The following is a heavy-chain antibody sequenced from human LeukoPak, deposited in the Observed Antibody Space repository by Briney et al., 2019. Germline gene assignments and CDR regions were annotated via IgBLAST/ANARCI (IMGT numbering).Heavy chain of an antibody. Sequence: GGSLRLSCAASGFTFDDYAMHWVRQAPGKGLEWVSGISWNSGSIGYADSVKGRFTISRDNAENSLYLQMNSLRAEDTALYYCARAGLYNWNYEGTAYFDYWGQGTLVTVSS. CDR2: ISWNSGSI. CDR3: ARAGLYNWNYEGTAYFDY. J-gene: IGHJ4*02. CDR1: GFTFDDYA. V-gene: IGHV3-9*01. D-gene: IGHD1-7*01.